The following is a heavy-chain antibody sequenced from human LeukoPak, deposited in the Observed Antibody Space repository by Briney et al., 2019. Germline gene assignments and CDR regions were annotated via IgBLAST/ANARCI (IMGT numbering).Heavy chain of an antibody. V-gene: IGHV4-59*12. Sequence: SETLSLTCTVSGGSISGYHWSWIRQPPGKGLQWIGYIYYGGSTNYNPSLKSRVTISVDTSKNQFSLKLSSVTAADTAVYCCARDPKQMPWSGYNQKSIDIWGQGTMVTVSS. CDR1: GGSISGYH. CDR3: ARDPKQMPWSGYNQKSIDI. J-gene: IGHJ3*02. D-gene: IGHD3-3*01. CDR2: IYYGGST.